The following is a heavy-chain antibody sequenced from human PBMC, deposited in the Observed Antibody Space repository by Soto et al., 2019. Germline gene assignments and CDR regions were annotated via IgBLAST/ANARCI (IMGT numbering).Heavy chain of an antibody. J-gene: IGHJ4*02. CDR3: SKDRRGGRAVLDS. CDR1: GFSFSNYG. CDR2: ISYDGSSK. D-gene: IGHD2-8*01. Sequence: GGSLRLSCAASGFSFSNYGMHWVRQAPGKGLEWVAVISYDGSSKYHADSVKGRFTISRDNSKNTLHLQMNSLRAEDTAVYYCSKDRRGGRAVLDSWGQGTPVTVS. V-gene: IGHV3-30*18.